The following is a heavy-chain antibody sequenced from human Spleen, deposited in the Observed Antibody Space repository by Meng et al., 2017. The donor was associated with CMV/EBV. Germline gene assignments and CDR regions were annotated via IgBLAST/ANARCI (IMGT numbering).Heavy chain of an antibody. V-gene: IGHV1-8*02. Sequence: ASVKVSCKASGYTFTTYDINWVRQATGQGLEWMGWMNPNSGNTGYAPKFQGRVTMTRDTSISTAYMELSRLRPDDTAVYYCARDCDRYYYYGMDVWGQGTTVTVSS. CDR1: GYTFTTYD. D-gene: IGHD2-21*01. CDR3: ARDCDRYYYYGMDV. CDR2: MNPNSGNT. J-gene: IGHJ6*02.